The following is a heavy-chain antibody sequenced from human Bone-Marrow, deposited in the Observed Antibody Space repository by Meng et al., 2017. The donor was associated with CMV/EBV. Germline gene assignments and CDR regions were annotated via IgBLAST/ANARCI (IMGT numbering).Heavy chain of an antibody. CDR3: ARVSAGGSYYFDY. V-gene: IGHV4-34*01. CDR2: INHKGST. J-gene: IGHJ4*02. CDR1: VGSFSGYH. D-gene: IGHD1-26*01. Sequence: GSLRLSCDVNVGSFSGYHWTWIRQSPGKGLEWIGEINHKGSTNYNPSLKSRVTISVDTSKNQFSLKLSSVTAADTAVYYCARVSAGGSYYFDYWGQGTLVTVSS.